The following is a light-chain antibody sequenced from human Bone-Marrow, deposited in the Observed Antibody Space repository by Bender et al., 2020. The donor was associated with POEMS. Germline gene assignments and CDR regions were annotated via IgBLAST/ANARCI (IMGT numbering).Light chain of an antibody. Sequence: QSVLTQPPSVSGAPGQRVTISCTGTTSSIGAGHDVHWYRQVPGSAPLLLIYTNNNRPSGVPDRFSTSTSGTSASLAITGLQTEDEADYYCQTYDLTLTSPYVFGAGTKVTVL. CDR1: TSSIGAGHD. V-gene: IGLV1-40*01. CDR3: QTYDLTLTSPYV. CDR2: TNN. J-gene: IGLJ1*01.